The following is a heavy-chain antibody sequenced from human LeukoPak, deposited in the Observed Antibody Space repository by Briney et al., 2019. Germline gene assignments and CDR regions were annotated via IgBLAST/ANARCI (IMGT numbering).Heavy chain of an antibody. CDR2: IYYSGST. V-gene: IGHV4-59*01. D-gene: IGHD3-22*01. Sequence: SETLSLTCTVSGGSISSYYWSWIRQPPGKGLEWTGYIYYSGSTNYNPSLKSRVTISVDTSKNQFSLKLSSVTAADTAVYYCARVLLGGYPDYWGQGTLVTVSS. J-gene: IGHJ4*02. CDR1: GGSISSYY. CDR3: ARVLLGGYPDY.